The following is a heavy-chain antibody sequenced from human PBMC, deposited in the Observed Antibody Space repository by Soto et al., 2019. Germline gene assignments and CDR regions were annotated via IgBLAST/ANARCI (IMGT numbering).Heavy chain of an antibody. D-gene: IGHD4-17*01. Sequence: PGGSLRLSCAASGFTFSSYAMHWVRQAPGKGLEYVSAISSNGGSTYYADSVKGRFTISRDNSKNTLYLQMSSLRAEDTAVYYCVSRADYGERPNDAFDIWGQGTMVTVSS. CDR1: GFTFSSYA. CDR2: ISSNGGST. J-gene: IGHJ3*02. V-gene: IGHV3-64D*06. CDR3: VSRADYGERPNDAFDI.